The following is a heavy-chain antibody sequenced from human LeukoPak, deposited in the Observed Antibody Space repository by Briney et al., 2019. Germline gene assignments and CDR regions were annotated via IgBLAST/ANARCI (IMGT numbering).Heavy chain of an antibody. CDR2: IKGDGSEG. V-gene: IGHV3-7*01. J-gene: IGHJ4*02. Sequence: GGSLRLSCAASGFTFSISWMTWVRLAPGKRLEWVASIKGDGSEGYYVGSVKGRFTISRDNTRNSLYLQMNSLRAEDTAVYYCTRGFHSDYWGQGTQVTASS. CDR1: GFTFSISW. CDR3: TRGFHSDY.